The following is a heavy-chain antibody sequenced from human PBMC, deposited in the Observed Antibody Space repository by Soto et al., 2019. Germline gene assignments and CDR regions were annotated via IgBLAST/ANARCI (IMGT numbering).Heavy chain of an antibody. CDR1: GGSIRSSSYS. J-gene: IGHJ6*02. V-gene: IGHV4-39*01. D-gene: IGHD2-2*01. CDR2: LYYGVNT. Sequence: QLQLQESGPGLAKPSETLSLTCIVSGGSIRSSSYSWAWIRQPPGQGLEWIGTLYYGVNTYDNPSHKRRGTTSVDTSKNQFSLELSSETDADTAEYAGARHPGYGTGTSCYGYYAMDVWGQGTTVTVSS. CDR3: ARHPGYGTGTSCYGYYAMDV.